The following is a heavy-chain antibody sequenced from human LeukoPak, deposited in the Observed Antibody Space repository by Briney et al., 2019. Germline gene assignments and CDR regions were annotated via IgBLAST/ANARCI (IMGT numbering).Heavy chain of an antibody. V-gene: IGHV3-11*01. D-gene: IGHD6-13*01. J-gene: IGHJ4*02. CDR1: GFTFSDYY. CDR2: ISSSGSTI. CDR3: AKDKARSSSSTDY. Sequence: GGSLRLSCAASGFTFSDYYMSWIRQAPGKGLEWVSYISSSGSTIYYADSVKGRFTISRDNSKNTLYLQMNSLRAEDTAVYYCAKDKARSSSSTDYWGQGTLVTVSS.